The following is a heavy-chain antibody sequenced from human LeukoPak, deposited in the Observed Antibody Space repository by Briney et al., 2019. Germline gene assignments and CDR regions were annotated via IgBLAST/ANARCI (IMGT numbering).Heavy chain of an antibody. V-gene: IGHV3-48*01. CDR2: ISSSSTI. D-gene: IGHD6-25*01. CDR1: GFTFSSYS. Sequence: GGSLRLSCAASGFTFSSYSMNWVRQAPGKGLEWVSYISSSSTIYYADFVKGRFTISRDNAKNSLYLQMNSLRAEDTAVYYCARDFPGSSAHFDYWGQGTLVTVSS. J-gene: IGHJ4*02. CDR3: ARDFPGSSAHFDY.